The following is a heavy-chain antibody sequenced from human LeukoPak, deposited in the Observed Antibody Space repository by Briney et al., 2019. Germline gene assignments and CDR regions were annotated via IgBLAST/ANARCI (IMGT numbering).Heavy chain of an antibody. D-gene: IGHD5-18*01. J-gene: IGHJ4*02. CDR2: IYYSGST. CDR3: ARVGYSYGYDY. CDR1: GGSVSSGSYY. Sequence: SETLSLTCTVSGGSVSSGSYYWSWIRQPPGKGLEWIGYIYYSGSTNYNPSLKSRVTISVDTSKNQFSLKLSSVTAADMAVYYCARVGYSYGYDYWGQGTLVTVSS. V-gene: IGHV4-61*01.